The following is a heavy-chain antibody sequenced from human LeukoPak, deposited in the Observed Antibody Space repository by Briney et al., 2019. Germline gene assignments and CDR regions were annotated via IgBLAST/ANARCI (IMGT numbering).Heavy chain of an antibody. D-gene: IGHD4-23*01. V-gene: IGHV3-11*01. CDR1: GFIFSDYY. J-gene: IGHJ4*02. CDR3: ARQTGNLDY. CDR2: ISGGGDNI. Sequence: GGSLRLSCAASGFIFSDYYMSWIRQTPGKGLEWVSYISGGGDNIYYTDSVKGRFTISRDNARNSLYLQMNSLRAEDTAIYYCARQTGNLDYRGEGTLVTVSS.